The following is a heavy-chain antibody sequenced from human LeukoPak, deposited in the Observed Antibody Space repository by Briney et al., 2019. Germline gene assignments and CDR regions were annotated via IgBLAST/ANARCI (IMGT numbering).Heavy chain of an antibody. CDR3: VRHPRGGPYFDY. J-gene: IGHJ4*02. CDR2: IYYSGST. D-gene: IGHD3-16*01. Sequence: SEALSLTCSVSGGSVSSANYYWSWVRQPPGKGLEWIGYIYYSGSTTYNPSLKSRVTISVDTSKNQFSLKLTSVTAADTGVYYCVRHPRGGPYFDYWGQGTLVTVSS. CDR1: GGSVSSANYY. V-gene: IGHV4-61*01.